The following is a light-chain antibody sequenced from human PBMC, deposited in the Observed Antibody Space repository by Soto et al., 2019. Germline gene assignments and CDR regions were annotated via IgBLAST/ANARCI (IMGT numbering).Light chain of an antibody. CDR1: QSVSSSY. Sequence: EIVLTQSPGTLSLSAGERATLSCRASQSVSSSYLAWYQQKPGQAPRLLIYGASSRATGIPDRFSGSGSGTDFPLTISRLEPEDFAVYYCQQYGSSPRTFGQGTKVDIK. V-gene: IGKV3-20*01. CDR2: GAS. J-gene: IGKJ1*01. CDR3: QQYGSSPRT.